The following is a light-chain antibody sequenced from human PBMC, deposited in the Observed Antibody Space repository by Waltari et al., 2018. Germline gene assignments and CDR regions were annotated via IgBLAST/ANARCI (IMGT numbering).Light chain of an antibody. CDR1: QSSSSW. J-gene: IGKJ1*01. Sequence: DIQMTQSPSTLSASVGARVTITCRASQSSSSWLAWYQQKPGKAPKLLIYKASSLESGVPSRFSGSGSGTDFTLTISSLQPEDFATYYCQQSYISLTFGQGTKVEIK. CDR3: QQSYISLT. CDR2: KAS. V-gene: IGKV1-5*03.